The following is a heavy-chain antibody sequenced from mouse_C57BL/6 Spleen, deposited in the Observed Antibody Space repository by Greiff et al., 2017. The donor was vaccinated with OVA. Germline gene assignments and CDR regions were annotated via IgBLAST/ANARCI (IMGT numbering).Heavy chain of an antibody. Sequence: EVKLMESGPELVKPGASVKISCKASGYSFTGYYMNWVKQSPEKSLEWIGEINPSTGGTTYNQKFKAKATLTVDKSSSTAYMQLKSLTSEDSAVYYCARWDDYDRGAWFAYWGQGTLVTVSA. CDR2: INPSTGGT. J-gene: IGHJ3*01. V-gene: IGHV1-42*01. CDR1: GYSFTGYY. D-gene: IGHD2-4*01. CDR3: ARWDDYDRGAWFAY.